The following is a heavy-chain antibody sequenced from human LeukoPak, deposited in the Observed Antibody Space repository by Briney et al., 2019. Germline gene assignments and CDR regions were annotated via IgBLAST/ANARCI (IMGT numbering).Heavy chain of an antibody. CDR1: GGTFNSYA. V-gene: IGHV1-69*06. Sequence: ASVKVSCKASGGTFNSYAISWVRQAPGQGLEWMGVIIPMFGTANYAQKFQGRVTITADKSTTTAYMELSSLRSVDTAMYYCARDRYYDFWSGSHYFDYWGQGTLVTVSS. CDR3: ARDRYYDFWSGSHYFDY. D-gene: IGHD3-3*01. J-gene: IGHJ4*02. CDR2: IIPMFGTA.